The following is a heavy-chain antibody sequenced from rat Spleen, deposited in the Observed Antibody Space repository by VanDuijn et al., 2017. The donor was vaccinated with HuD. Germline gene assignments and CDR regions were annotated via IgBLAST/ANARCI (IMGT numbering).Heavy chain of an antibody. V-gene: IGHV5-29*01. J-gene: IGHJ2*01. CDR3: ARHNSGYGYFDY. D-gene: IGHD4-3*01. CDR1: GFTFSNYG. Sequence: EVQLVESGGGLVQPGRSLKLSCAASGFTFSNYGMAWVCQAPTKGLEWVATISYDGGSTNYRDSVKGRFTISRDNAKSTLFLQLDGLRSEDTASYYCARHNSGYGYFDYWGQGVMVTVSS. CDR2: ISYDGGST.